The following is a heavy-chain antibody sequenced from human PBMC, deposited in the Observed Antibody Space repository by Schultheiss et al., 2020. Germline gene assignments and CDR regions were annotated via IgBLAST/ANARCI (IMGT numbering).Heavy chain of an antibody. CDR1: GGSVSSGSYF. CDR3: ARVKTTRSLIVVVWCMDV. D-gene: IGHD3-22*01. J-gene: IGHJ6*02. CDR2: IYYSGST. V-gene: IGHV4-61*01. Sequence: SETLSLTCTVSGGSVSSGSYFWTWIRQPPGKGLEWIGYIYYSGSTNYNPSLKSRVTISVDTSKNQFSLKLSSVTAADTAVYYCARVKTTRSLIVVVWCMDVWGQGTTVTVSS.